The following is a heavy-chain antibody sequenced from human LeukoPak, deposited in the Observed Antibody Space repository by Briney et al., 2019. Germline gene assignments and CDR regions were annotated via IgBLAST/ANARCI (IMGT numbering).Heavy chain of an antibody. V-gene: IGHV3-48*01. D-gene: IGHD3-22*01. Sequence: PGGSLRLSCAASGFTFSSYSMNWVRQAPGKGLEWVSYISSSSSTIYYADSVKGRFTISRDNANNSLYLQMNSLRAEDTAVYYCAVNAYYYDSSGYYPFDYWGQGTLVTVSS. CDR1: GFTFSSYS. CDR2: ISSSSSTI. CDR3: AVNAYYYDSSGYYPFDY. J-gene: IGHJ4*02.